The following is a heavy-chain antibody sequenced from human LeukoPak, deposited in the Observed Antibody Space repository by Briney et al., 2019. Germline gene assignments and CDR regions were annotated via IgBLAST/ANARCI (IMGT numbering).Heavy chain of an antibody. J-gene: IGHJ4*02. V-gene: IGHV3-30*04. CDR3: AKDGFGTLDF. CDR2: SSHDGTIR. D-gene: IGHD3-10*01. CDR1: GFTFSRSP. Sequence: GRSLRLACAASGFTFSRSPMHWVRQAPGEGLQWVSLSSHDGTIRYEDSVKGRSTVSRDNSKNTLYLQMSSLRPEDTAVYYCAKDGFGTLDFWGQGTPVIVSS.